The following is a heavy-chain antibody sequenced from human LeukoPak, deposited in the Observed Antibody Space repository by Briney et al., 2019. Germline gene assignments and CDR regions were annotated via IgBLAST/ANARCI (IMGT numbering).Heavy chain of an antibody. D-gene: IGHD2-2*01. Sequence: QPGGSLRLSCAASGINFRASSMHWVRQAPGMGLEWVTFIQTDGGDKKYAASVAGRFTISRDNSKNTVYLHMSSLRPDDTALYYCAREGGTVVIGRFDYWGQGTLVTVSS. J-gene: IGHJ4*02. CDR3: AREGGTVVIGRFDY. CDR1: GINFRASS. CDR2: IQTDGGDK. V-gene: IGHV3-30*02.